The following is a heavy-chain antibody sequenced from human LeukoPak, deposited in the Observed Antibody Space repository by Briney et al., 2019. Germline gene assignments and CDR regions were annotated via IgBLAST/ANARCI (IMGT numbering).Heavy chain of an antibody. CDR2: ISAYNGNT. Sequence: ASVKVSCKASGFTFTSYGISWVRQAPGQGLEWMGWISAYNGNTNYAQKLQGRVTMTTDTSTSTAYMELRSLRSDDTAVYYCARDLRRRYQLPSFDCDYWGQGTLDSVSS. J-gene: IGHJ4*02. V-gene: IGHV1-18*01. D-gene: IGHD2-2*01. CDR3: ARDLRRRYQLPSFDCDY. CDR1: GFTFTSYG.